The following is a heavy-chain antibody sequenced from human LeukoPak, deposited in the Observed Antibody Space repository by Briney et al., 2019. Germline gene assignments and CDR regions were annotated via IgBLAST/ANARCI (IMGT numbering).Heavy chain of an antibody. CDR1: GGSFSGYY. CDR2: INHRGST. CDR3: ARGYTWIQLWLPTRYYFDY. V-gene: IGHV4-34*01. D-gene: IGHD5-18*01. J-gene: IGHJ4*02. Sequence: SETLSLTCAVYGGSFSGYYWSWIRQPPGKGLEWIGEINHRGSTNYNPSLKSRVTISVDTSKNQFSLKLSSVTAADTAVYYCARGYTWIQLWLPTRYYFDYWGQGTLVTVSS.